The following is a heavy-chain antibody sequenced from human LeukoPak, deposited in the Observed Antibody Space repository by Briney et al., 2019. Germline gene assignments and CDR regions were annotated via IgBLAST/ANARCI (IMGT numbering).Heavy chain of an antibody. CDR2: ISYTGST. D-gene: IGHD2-2*02. V-gene: IGHV4-31*03. CDR3: TRNYCSSTSCYKRYFDY. J-gene: IGHJ4*02. Sequence: PSETLSLTCTLSGGSMRNTDYYWGWIRQHPGKGLEWIGYISYTGSTYYNPSLKSRVIISVDTSKTQFSLMLSSVTAADTAVYYCTRNYCSSTSCYKRYFDYWGQGTLVTVSS. CDR1: GGSMRNTDYY.